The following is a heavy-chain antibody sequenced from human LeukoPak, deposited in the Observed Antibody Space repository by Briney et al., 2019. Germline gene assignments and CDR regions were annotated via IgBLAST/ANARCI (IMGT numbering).Heavy chain of an antibody. CDR1: GDTFTGYH. V-gene: IGHV1-2*02. CDR2: INLNTAGT. J-gene: IGHJ3*01. CDR3: AIQPTGSGHPGDV. Sequence: GASVKVSCKASGDTFTGYHIHWVRQAPGEGLEWMSSINLNTAGTEYPQKFQGRVTVTWDTPVTTAYMELSALTYDDTATYYCAIQPTGSGHPGDVWGQGTMVTVSS. D-gene: IGHD6-19*01.